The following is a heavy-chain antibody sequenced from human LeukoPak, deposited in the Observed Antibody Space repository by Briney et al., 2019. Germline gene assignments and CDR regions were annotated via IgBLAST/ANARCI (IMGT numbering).Heavy chain of an antibody. D-gene: IGHD5-18*01. V-gene: IGHV4-61*01. CDR3: ARASSYGHGWYYYYYMDV. J-gene: IGHJ6*03. CDR1: GYSISSGYY. CDR2: IYYSGST. Sequence: PSETLSLTCTVSGYSISSGYYWGWIRHPPGKGLEWIGYIYYSGSTNYNPSLKSRVTISVDTSKNQFSLKLSSVTAADTAVYYCARASSYGHGWYYYYYMDVWGKGTTVTVSS.